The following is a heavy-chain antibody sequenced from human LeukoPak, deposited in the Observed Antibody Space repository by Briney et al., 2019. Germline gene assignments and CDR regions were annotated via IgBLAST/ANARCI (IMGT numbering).Heavy chain of an antibody. D-gene: IGHD3-22*01. CDR3: ARRDDSSGYHKIFDY. Sequence: SETLSLTCTVSGGSISSGPYYWGWIRQPPGKGLEWTGNIYYGENTYYNPSLKSRVTISIDTSKNQFYLKLSSLTAADTAVYYCARRDDSSGYHKIFDYWGPGTLVTVSS. CDR2: IYYGENT. J-gene: IGHJ4*02. CDR1: GGSISSGPYY. V-gene: IGHV4-39*01.